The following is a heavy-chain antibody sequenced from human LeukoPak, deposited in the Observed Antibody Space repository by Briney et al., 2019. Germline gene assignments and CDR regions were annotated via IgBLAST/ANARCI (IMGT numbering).Heavy chain of an antibody. D-gene: IGHD2-2*01. V-gene: IGHV3-21*01. CDR1: GFTFSSYT. J-gene: IGHJ6*02. CDR2: ISSSSSYI. Sequence: GGSLRLSCAASGFTFSSYTMNWVRLAPGKGLEWVSSISSSSSYIYYAESMKGRFTISRDNAKKTLYLQMNSLRAEDTAVYYCARAAHGGYCSSTSCYADYYYYGMDVWGQGTTVTVSS. CDR3: ARAAHGGYCSSTSCYADYYYYGMDV.